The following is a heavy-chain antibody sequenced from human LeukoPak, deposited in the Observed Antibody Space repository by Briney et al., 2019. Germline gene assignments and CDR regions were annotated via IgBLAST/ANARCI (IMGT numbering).Heavy chain of an antibody. CDR2: IYPGDCNT. D-gene: IGHD3-22*01. CDR1: GYSFVYYR. J-gene: IGHJ1*01. CDR3: AVRMAYDSIGDANW. V-gene: IGHV5-51*01. Sequence: WESPKISCKGSGYSFVYYRIGLVRPMPGKGLRWMGFIYPGDCNTVYRPSFQGQVTMSVDKSISTAYLQWRSLKASDNAMYYCAVRMAYDSIGDANWWGQGTQVTVSS.